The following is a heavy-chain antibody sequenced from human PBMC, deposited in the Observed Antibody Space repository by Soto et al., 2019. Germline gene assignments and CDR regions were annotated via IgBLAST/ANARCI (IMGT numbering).Heavy chain of an antibody. D-gene: IGHD1-7*01. J-gene: IGHJ4*02. CDR3: ARGNWNYGYFDF. V-gene: IGHV3-23*01. Sequence: GGSLRLSCAASGVRFSSHVMSWVRQAPGKGLEWVSSISGSGGGTYYADSVKGRFIISRDNSKNTLDLQMNSLRAEDTAVYYCARGNWNYGYFDFWGQGTLVTVSS. CDR2: ISGSGGGT. CDR1: GVRFSSHV.